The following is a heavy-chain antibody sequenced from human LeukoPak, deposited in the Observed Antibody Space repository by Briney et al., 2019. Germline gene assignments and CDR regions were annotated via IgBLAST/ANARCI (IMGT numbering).Heavy chain of an antibody. CDR3: AASRRLYYDFWSGYYTGYFDY. D-gene: IGHD3-3*01. CDR2: FDPEDGET. V-gene: IGHV1-24*01. CDR1: GYTLTELS. J-gene: IGHJ4*02. Sequence: ASVKVSCKVSGYTLTELSMHWVRQAPGKGLEWMGGFDPEDGETIYAQKFQGRVTMTEDTSTDTAYMELSSLRSEDTAVYYCAASRRLYYDFWSGYYTGYFDYWGQGTLVTVSS.